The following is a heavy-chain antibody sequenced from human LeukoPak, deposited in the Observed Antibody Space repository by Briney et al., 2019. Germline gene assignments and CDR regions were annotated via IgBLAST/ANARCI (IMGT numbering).Heavy chain of an antibody. CDR1: GYTFTSYY. J-gene: IGHJ4*02. CDR3: AREGGDYDFWSGYYTPLDY. Sequence: ASVKVSCKASGYTFTSYYMHWVRQAPGQGLEWMGWISAYNGNTNYAQKLQGRVTMTTDTSTSTAYMELRSLRSDDTAVYYCAREGGDYDFWSGYYTPLDYWGQGTLVTVSS. CDR2: ISAYNGNT. V-gene: IGHV1-18*04. D-gene: IGHD3-3*01.